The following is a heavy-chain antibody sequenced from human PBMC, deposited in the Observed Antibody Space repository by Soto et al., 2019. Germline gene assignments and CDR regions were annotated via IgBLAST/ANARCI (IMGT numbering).Heavy chain of an antibody. CDR2: INHSGST. Sequence: QVQLQQWGAGLLKPSETLSLTCAVYGGSFSGYYWSWIRQPPGKGLEWIGEINHSGSTNYNPSLKSRVTISADTSKNQFSLKLSAVTAADTAVYYCAGPEVRVRGVMNRYYYGMDVWGQGTTVTVSS. CDR1: GGSFSGYY. V-gene: IGHV4-34*01. CDR3: AGPEVRVRGVMNRYYYGMDV. D-gene: IGHD3-10*01. J-gene: IGHJ6*02.